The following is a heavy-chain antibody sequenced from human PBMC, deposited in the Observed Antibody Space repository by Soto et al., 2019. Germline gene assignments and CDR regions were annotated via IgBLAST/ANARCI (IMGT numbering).Heavy chain of an antibody. D-gene: IGHD1-1*01. CDR2: ISFDGSNK. CDR3: AKDTSKYSNNWPAYYGLDV. CDR1: GFTFSSFG. Sequence: QVQLVESGGGVVQPGRSLRLSCAASGFTFSSFGMHWVRQAPGKGLEWVAVISFDGSNKYYADSVKGRFTISRDNSKNTLSLQMNSLKAEETAVYYCAKDTSKYSNNWPAYYGLDVWGQGTTVTVSS. J-gene: IGHJ6*02. V-gene: IGHV3-30*18.